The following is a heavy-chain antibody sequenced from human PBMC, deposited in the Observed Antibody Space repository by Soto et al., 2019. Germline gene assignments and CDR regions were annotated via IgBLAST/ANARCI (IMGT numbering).Heavy chain of an antibody. CDR2: IYSGGST. CDR1: GFTVSSNY. V-gene: IGHV3-53*04. Sequence: EVQLVESGGGLVQPGGSLRLSCAASGFTVSSNYMSWVRQAPGKGLEWVSVIYSGGSTYYADSVKGRFTISRHNSKNTLYLQMNSLRAEDTAVYYCARVNYDILTGYEYYFDYWGQGTLVTVSS. J-gene: IGHJ4*02. D-gene: IGHD3-9*01. CDR3: ARVNYDILTGYEYYFDY.